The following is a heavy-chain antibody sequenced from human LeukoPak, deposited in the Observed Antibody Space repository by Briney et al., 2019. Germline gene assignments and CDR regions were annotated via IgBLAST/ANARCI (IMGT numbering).Heavy chain of an antibody. CDR1: GGSISSHY. D-gene: IGHD2-21*01. CDR2: IYYSGST. Sequence: PSETLSLTCTVSGGSISSHYWSWIRQPPGKGLEWIGYIYYSGSTNYNPSLKSRVTISVDTSKNQFSLKLSSVTAADTAVYYCAGAYGDSTYLSWFDPWGQGTLVTVSS. J-gene: IGHJ5*02. CDR3: AGAYGDSTYLSWFDP. V-gene: IGHV4-59*11.